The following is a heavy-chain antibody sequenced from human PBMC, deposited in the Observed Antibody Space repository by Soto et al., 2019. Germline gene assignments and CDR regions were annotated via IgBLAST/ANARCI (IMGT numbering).Heavy chain of an antibody. Sequence: EVQLLESGGGLAQPGGSLRLSCAASAFTFSSYAMSWVRQAPGKGLAWVSAVSGSGDSTYYADSVKGRFTISRDNSKNTLYLQMNSLRAEDTALYYCAKGRASDCPGCTQDYWGQGTLVTVSS. CDR3: AKGRASDCPGCTQDY. V-gene: IGHV3-23*01. CDR1: AFTFSSYA. J-gene: IGHJ4*02. CDR2: VSGSGDST. D-gene: IGHD2-21*02.